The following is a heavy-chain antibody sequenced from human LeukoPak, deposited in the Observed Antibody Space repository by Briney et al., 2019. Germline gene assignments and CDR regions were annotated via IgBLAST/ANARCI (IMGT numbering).Heavy chain of an antibody. V-gene: IGHV3-23*01. CDR1: GFTFSSYA. CDR2: ISGSGGST. Sequence: GGSLRLSCAASGFTFSSYATSWVRQAPGKGLEWVSAISGSGGSTYYADSGKGRFTISRDNSKNTLYLQMNSLRAEDTAVYYCAKLIAAATKYYYGMDVWGQGTTVTVSS. J-gene: IGHJ6*02. D-gene: IGHD6-13*01. CDR3: AKLIAAATKYYYGMDV.